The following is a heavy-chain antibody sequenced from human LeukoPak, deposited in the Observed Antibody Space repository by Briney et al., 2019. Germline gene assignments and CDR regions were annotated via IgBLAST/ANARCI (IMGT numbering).Heavy chain of an antibody. J-gene: IGHJ4*02. V-gene: IGHV3-23*01. CDR1: GFTFSSYA. Sequence: GGSLRLSCAASGFTFSSYAMSWVRQAPGKGLEWVSAISGSGGSTYYADSVKGRFTTSRDNSKNTLYLQMNSLRAEDTAVYYCAKIEGEGGYYFDYWGQGTLVTVSS. CDR3: AKIEGEGGYYFDY. CDR2: ISGSGGST. D-gene: IGHD3-10*01.